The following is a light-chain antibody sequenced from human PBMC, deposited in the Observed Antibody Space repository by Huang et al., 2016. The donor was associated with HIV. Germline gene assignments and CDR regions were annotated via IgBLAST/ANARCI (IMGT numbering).Light chain of an antibody. Sequence: IQLTQSPSSLSLLIGDRVTITCRASQDITNYLAWYQQKPRQPPKVLIYAASTLPGGVPSRFSGSGSGRNFTLNINNLQPEDCGTYYCQQLNSYPITFGQGTRLEIK. J-gene: IGKJ5*01. CDR2: AAS. V-gene: IGKV1-9*01. CDR3: QQLNSYPIT. CDR1: QDITNY.